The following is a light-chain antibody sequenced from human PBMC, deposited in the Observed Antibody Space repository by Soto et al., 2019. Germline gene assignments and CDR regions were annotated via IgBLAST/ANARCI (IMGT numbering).Light chain of an antibody. CDR2: AAY. Sequence: AVRMTQSPSSLSASTGDRVTITCRASQGISSYLAWYQQKPGKAPKLLIYAAYNLQSGVPSRFSGSGSGTDFTLTINSLQPEDFATYYCQQAASCPITFGQGTRLEIK. CDR1: QGISSY. V-gene: IGKV1-8*01. CDR3: QQAASCPIT. J-gene: IGKJ5*01.